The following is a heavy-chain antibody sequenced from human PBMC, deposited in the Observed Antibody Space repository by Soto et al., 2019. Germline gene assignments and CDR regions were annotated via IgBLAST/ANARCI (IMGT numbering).Heavy chain of an antibody. J-gene: IGHJ6*02. V-gene: IGHV3-15*07. CDR3: TTLPDSSGYPYGMDV. Sequence: GGSLRLSCAASGFTFSNAWMNWVRQAPGKGLEWVGRIKSKTDGGTPDYAAPVKGRFTIARDDSKNTLYLHMNSLKTEDTAVYYCTTLPDSSGYPYGMDVWGQGTTVTVSS. D-gene: IGHD3-22*01. CDR1: GFTFSNAW. CDR2: IKSKTDGGTP.